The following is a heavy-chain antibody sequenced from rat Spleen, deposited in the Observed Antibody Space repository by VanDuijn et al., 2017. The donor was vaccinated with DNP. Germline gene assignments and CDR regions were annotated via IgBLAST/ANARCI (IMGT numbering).Heavy chain of an antibody. CDR3: ARGGDGIWFAY. J-gene: IGHJ3*01. V-gene: IGHV5-25*01. D-gene: IGHD1-1*01. Sequence: EVQLVESGGGLVQPGRSLKLSCAASGFTFSSYDMAWVRQVPTKGPEWVASISTSGDTIYYRDSVKGRFTISRDNAESTLYLQMNSLRSEDTATYYCARGGDGIWFAYWGQGTLVTVSS. CDR1: GFTFSSYD. CDR2: ISTSGDTI.